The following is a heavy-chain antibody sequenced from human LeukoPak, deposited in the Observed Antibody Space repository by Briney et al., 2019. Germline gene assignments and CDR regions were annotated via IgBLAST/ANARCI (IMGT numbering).Heavy chain of an antibody. D-gene: IGHD6-13*01. CDR1: GFTFHDYG. J-gene: IGHJ4*02. V-gene: IGHV3-43D*03. Sequence: GGSLRLSCATSGFTFHDYGMHWVRQAPGKGPEWVSLISWDGVSIYYADSVKGRFTISRDNSKKSLYLQMNSLRPEDTALYYCAKDIAAAGTWYFDYWGQGTLVTVSS. CDR3: AKDIAAAGTWYFDY. CDR2: ISWDGVSI.